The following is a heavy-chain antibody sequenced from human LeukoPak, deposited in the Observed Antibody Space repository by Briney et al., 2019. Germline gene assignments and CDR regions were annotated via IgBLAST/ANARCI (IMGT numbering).Heavy chain of an antibody. CDR1: GFTFSDYW. J-gene: IGHJ4*02. V-gene: IGHV3-23*01. Sequence: GGSLRLSCAASGFTFSDYWIHWVRQAPGKGLEWVSTFSGSVSNTYYANSVKGRFTISRDNSKNTLYLQMNSLRAEDTAMYYCANHRAGSAWFTLDYWGPGTLVTVSS. CDR3: ANHRAGSAWFTLDY. CDR2: FSGSVSNT. D-gene: IGHD6-19*01.